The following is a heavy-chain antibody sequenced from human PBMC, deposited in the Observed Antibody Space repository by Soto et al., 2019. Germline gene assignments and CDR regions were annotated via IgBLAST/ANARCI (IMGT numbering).Heavy chain of an antibody. Sequence: QLQLQESGSGLVKPSQTLSLTCTVSGGSVTSGVHSWNWIRLSPEKGLEWIGCIYHSGTTYFNPSLQSRITMSVDTSRNQFSMKLNSVTAADTAIYYCARDRKVRGWFDPWGQGILVIVSS. D-gene: IGHD3-10*01. CDR2: IYHSGTT. J-gene: IGHJ5*02. CDR3: ARDRKVRGWFDP. CDR1: GGSVTSGVHS. V-gene: IGHV4-30-2*06.